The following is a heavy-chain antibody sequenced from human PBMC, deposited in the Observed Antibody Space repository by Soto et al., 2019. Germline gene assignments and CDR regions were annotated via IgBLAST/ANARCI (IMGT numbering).Heavy chain of an antibody. CDR1: GFSLSTSGVG. D-gene: IGHD3-22*01. Sequence: QITLKESGPTLVKPTQTLTLTCTFSGFSLSTSGVGVGWIRQPPGKALEWLALIYWDDDKRYSPSLKSRLTITKDTSKNQVVLTMTNMDPVDTATYYCAHRLYYYDSSGYYRNWYFDLWGRGTLVTVSS. J-gene: IGHJ2*01. CDR3: AHRLYYYDSSGYYRNWYFDL. V-gene: IGHV2-5*02. CDR2: IYWDDDK.